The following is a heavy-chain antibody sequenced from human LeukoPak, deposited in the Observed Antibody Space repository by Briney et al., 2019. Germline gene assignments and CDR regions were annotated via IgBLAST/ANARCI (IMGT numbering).Heavy chain of an antibody. D-gene: IGHD6-19*01. CDR1: GSTLREFW. CDR2: IKHDGREK. V-gene: IGHV3-7*04. CDR3: VGGYGWLPDY. J-gene: IGHJ4*02. Sequence: GGSLRLSCAASGSTLREFWMNWVRKAPGKGLEWVANIKHDGREKNYVDSVKGRFTISRDNAKNSAYLQMNNLRVDDTAVYYCVGGYGWLPDYWGQGTLVTVSS.